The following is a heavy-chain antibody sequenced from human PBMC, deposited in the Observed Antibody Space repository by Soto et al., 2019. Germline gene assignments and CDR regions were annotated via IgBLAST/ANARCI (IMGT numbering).Heavy chain of an antibody. CDR2: IYYSGST. CDR3: ARPSVAVHDYGDYDGYYYYMDV. Sequence: SETLSLTCTVSGGSISSSSYYWGWIRQPPGKGLEWIGSIYYSGSTYYNPSLKSRVTISVDTSKNQFSLKLSSVTAADTAVYYCARPSVAVHDYGDYDGYYYYMDVWGKGTTVTVSS. D-gene: IGHD4-17*01. V-gene: IGHV4-39*01. CDR1: GGSISSSSYY. J-gene: IGHJ6*03.